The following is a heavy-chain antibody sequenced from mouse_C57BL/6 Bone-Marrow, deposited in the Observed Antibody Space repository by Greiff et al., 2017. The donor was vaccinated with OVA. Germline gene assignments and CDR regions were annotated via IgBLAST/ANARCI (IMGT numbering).Heavy chain of an antibody. D-gene: IGHD2-3*01. Sequence: EVKLQESGGGLVKPGGSLKLSCAASGFTFSSYAMSWVRQTPEKRLEWVATISDGGSYTYYPDNAKNNLYLQMSHLKSEDTAMYYCARDREGYDGYPAWFAYWGQGTLVTVSA. CDR2: ISDGGSYT. CDR1: GFTFSSYA. J-gene: IGHJ3*01. CDR3: ARDREGYDGYPAWFAY. V-gene: IGHV5-4*01.